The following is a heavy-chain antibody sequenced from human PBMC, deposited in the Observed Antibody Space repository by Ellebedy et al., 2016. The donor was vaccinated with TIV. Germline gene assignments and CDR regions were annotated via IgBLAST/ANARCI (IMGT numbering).Heavy chain of an antibody. CDR3: ARTFSPHCSSGVCYMAYYFDY. J-gene: IGHJ4*02. D-gene: IGHD2-8*01. V-gene: IGHV4-59*08. Sequence: MPSETLSLTCTVAGGSISSYYWSWILQPPGKGLEWIGCINYSGSPNYNSSLKSRVTISVDTSKNQFSLNLSSVTAADTGVYYCARTFSPHCSSGVCYMAYYFDYWGQGTLVTVSS. CDR1: GGSISSYY. CDR2: INYSGSP.